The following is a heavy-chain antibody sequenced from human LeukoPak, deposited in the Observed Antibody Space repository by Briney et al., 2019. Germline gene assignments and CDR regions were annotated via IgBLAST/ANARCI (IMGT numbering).Heavy chain of an antibody. CDR2: IYYSGST. CDR1: GGSISRTNYY. J-gene: IGHJ3*02. D-gene: IGHD3-22*01. Sequence: PSETQSLTCTVSGGSISRTNYYWGWIRQPPGKGLEWNGSIYYSGSTYYNPSLQSRVTIPVDTSKNPFYLKLSSVTAADTAMYYCARSPHIYMIGTHGFDIWGEGTMVTVSS. CDR3: ARSPHIYMIGTHGFDI. V-gene: IGHV4-39*01.